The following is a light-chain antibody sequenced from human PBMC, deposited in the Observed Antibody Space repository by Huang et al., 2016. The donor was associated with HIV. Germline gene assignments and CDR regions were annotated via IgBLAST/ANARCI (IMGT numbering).Light chain of an antibody. CDR2: GAS. CDR1: QDIDTY. J-gene: IGKJ5*01. Sequence: AIQMTQSLSSVSASTGDSVNITCRASQDIDTYLAWYQQKTGTPPKLLIYGASSLESGVPSRFSGSGSGTDFTLTITCLQSDDFATYSCQQYYTYPITFGQGTRL. CDR3: QQYYTYPIT. V-gene: IGKV1-8*01.